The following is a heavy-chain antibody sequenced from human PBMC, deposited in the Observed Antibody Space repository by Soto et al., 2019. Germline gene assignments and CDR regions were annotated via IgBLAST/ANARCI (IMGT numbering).Heavy chain of an antibody. D-gene: IGHD6-19*01. CDR2: IYQSGST. CDR1: GGSISSGGYS. V-gene: IGHV4-30-2*01. J-gene: IGHJ4*02. CDR3: ARAGGLGAVAADY. Sequence: QLQLQESGSGLVKPSQTLSLTCAVSGGSISSGGYSWSWIRQPPGKGLEWIGYIYQSGSTNYNPSLHSRDTMSAHTSKNQFSLKLGSVTAADTAVYYCARAGGLGAVAADYWGQGTLVTVSS.